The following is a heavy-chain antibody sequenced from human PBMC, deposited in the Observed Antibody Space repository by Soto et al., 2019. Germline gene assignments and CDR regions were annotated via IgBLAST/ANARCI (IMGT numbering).Heavy chain of an antibody. D-gene: IGHD5-18*01. CDR2: IYYSGST. J-gene: IGHJ6*02. V-gene: IGHV4-39*01. CDR1: SCRWSYY. CDR3: ARMGGAAIKDGYYYYGMDV. Sequence: SCRWSYYWYRKHKPPGKGLEWIGSIYYSGSTYYNPSLKSRVTISVDTSKNQFSLKLSSVTAADTAVYYCARMGGAAIKDGYYYYGMDVWGQGTTVTVSS.